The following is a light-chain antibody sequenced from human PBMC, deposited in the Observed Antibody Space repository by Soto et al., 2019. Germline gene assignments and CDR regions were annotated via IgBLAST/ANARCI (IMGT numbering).Light chain of an antibody. CDR2: AAS. Sequence: EIVLTQSPGTLSLSQGERATLSCRASQSVSSYYLAWYQQKPGQAPRLLIYAASSRATGIPDRFSGGGSGTDFTLTISRLEPEDFAVYYCQQCGSSPWTFGQGTMVDI. V-gene: IGKV3-20*01. J-gene: IGKJ1*01. CDR3: QQCGSSPWT. CDR1: QSVSSYY.